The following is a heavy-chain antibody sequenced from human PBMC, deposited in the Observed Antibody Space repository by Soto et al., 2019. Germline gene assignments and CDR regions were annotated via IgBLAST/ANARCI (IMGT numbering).Heavy chain of an antibody. CDR1: GGTFSTYT. J-gene: IGHJ4*02. V-gene: IGHV1-69*02. D-gene: IGHD2-2*01. CDR2: IIPILGVV. CDR3: ARQTVVVPSGLDY. Sequence: QVQLVQSGAEVKKPGSSVKVSCKASGGTFSTYTLDWVRQAPGHGLEWMGRIIPILGVVHYAQKFQGTVRITADKSTSTAYMELRSLRSEDTAVYYWARQTVVVPSGLDYWGQGTLVTVSS.